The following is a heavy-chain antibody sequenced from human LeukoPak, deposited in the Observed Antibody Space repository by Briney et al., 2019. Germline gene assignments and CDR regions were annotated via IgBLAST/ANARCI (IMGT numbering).Heavy chain of an antibody. V-gene: IGHV3-74*01. Sequence: SGGSLRLSCAASGFTLSSYWMHWVRQAPGKGLVWVSRIKSDGSNTNYADSVKGRFTISRDNAKNTLHLQMNSLRAEDTAVYYCARGGYYGSGRYYFDSWGQGTLVTVSS. D-gene: IGHD3-3*01. CDR3: ARGGYYGSGRYYFDS. CDR1: GFTLSSYW. J-gene: IGHJ4*02. CDR2: IKSDGSNT.